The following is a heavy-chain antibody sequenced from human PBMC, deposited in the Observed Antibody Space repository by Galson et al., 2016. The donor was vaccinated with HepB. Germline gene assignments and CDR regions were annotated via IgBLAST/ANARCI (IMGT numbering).Heavy chain of an antibody. Sequence: SLRLSCAASGFTFSDAWMNWVRQAPGKGLEWVGLIKTKTDGVTTDYSAPVKGRFTISRRDSKNTLYLQMNSLKTEDTAVYYCTTSWGNHYGMDVWGQGTTVTVSS. CDR1: GFTFSDAW. J-gene: IGHJ6*02. CDR2: IKTKTDGVTT. CDR3: TTSWGNHYGMDV. D-gene: IGHD3-16*01. V-gene: IGHV3-15*01.